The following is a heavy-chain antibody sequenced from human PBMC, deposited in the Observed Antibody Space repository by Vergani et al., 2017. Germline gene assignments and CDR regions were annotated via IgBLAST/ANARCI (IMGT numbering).Heavy chain of an antibody. CDR1: GYIFSNFW. V-gene: IGHV5-51*01. D-gene: IGHD3-10*01. Sequence: EKQLVQSGSETKKPGESLKTSCQAFGYIFSNFWIGWVRQRPGRGLEWMGIIYPGDSEVKSNPTFRGQVIFSVDTSVNTAYLQWRSLQASDNATYFCASGGHGSENGGALQLWGQGTNITVSS. J-gene: IGHJ3*01. CDR3: ASGGHGSENGGALQL. CDR2: IYPGDSEV.